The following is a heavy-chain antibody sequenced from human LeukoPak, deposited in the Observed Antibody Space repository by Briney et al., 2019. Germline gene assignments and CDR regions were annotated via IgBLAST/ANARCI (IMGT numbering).Heavy chain of an antibody. D-gene: IGHD5-18*01. Sequence: GGSLRLSCAASGFTFSSYAMSWVRQAPGKGLEWVSAISGSGGSTYYADSVKGRFTISRDNSKNTLYLQMGSLRAEDTAVYYCAKAVTAMVHHDAFDIWGQGTMVTVSS. J-gene: IGHJ3*02. CDR3: AKAVTAMVHHDAFDI. CDR1: GFTFSSYA. V-gene: IGHV3-23*01. CDR2: ISGSGGST.